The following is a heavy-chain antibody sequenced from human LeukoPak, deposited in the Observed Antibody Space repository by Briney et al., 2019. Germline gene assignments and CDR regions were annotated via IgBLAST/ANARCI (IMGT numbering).Heavy chain of an antibody. D-gene: IGHD6-13*01. CDR2: INPSGGST. J-gene: IGHJ6*03. Sequence: GASVKVSCKASGYTFTSYYMHWVRQAPGQGLEWMGIINPSGGSTSYAQKFQGRVTMTRDTSTSTIYMELSSLRSEDTAVYYCARGYSSSWYPSYYYMDVWGKGTTVTVSS. CDR3: ARGYSSSWYPSYYYMDV. V-gene: IGHV1-46*01. CDR1: GYTFTSYY.